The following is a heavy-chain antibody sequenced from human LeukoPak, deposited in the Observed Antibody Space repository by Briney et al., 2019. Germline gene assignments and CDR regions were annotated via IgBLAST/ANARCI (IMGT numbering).Heavy chain of an antibody. V-gene: IGHV3-9*01. Sequence: GGSLRLSCAASGFTFDDYAMHWVRQAPGKGLEWVSGISWNSGSIGFADSVKGRFTISRDNAKNSLYLQMNSLRAEDTALYYCAKDDDYGDYQMDYWGQGTLVTVSS. CDR1: GFTFDDYA. J-gene: IGHJ4*02. CDR2: ISWNSGSI. D-gene: IGHD4-17*01. CDR3: AKDDDYGDYQMDY.